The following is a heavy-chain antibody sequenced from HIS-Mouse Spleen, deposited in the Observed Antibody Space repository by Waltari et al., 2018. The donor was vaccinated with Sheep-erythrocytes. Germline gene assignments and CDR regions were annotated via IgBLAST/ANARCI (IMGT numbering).Heavy chain of an antibody. CDR2: IYYSGRT. CDR3: ARDPLTGADY. V-gene: IGHV4-31*03. J-gene: IGHJ4*02. CDR1: GGPISSGGYS. Sequence: QVQLQESGPGLVKPSQTLSLTCPVSGGPISSGGYSWSWIRQHPGKGLEWIGYIYYSGRTYYNPSLKSRVTISVDTSKNQFSLKLSSVTVADTAVYYCARDPLTGADYWGQGTLVTVSS. D-gene: IGHD7-27*01.